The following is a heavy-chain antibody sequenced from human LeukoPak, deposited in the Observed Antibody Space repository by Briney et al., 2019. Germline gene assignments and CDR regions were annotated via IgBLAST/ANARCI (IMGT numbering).Heavy chain of an antibody. Sequence: PGGSLRLSCTASGFTFGDYAMSWFRQAPGKGLEWVGFIRSKAYGGTTEYAASVKGRFTISRDDSKSIAYLQMNSLKTEDTAVYYCTRDRLKYDFWSGYPDYWGQGTLVTVSS. CDR3: TRDRLKYDFWSGYPDY. CDR1: GFTFGDYA. D-gene: IGHD3-3*01. V-gene: IGHV3-49*03. J-gene: IGHJ4*02. CDR2: IRSKAYGGTT.